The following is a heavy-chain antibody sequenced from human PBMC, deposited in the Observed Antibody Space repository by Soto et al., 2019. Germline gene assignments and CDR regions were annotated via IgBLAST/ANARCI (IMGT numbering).Heavy chain of an antibody. J-gene: IGHJ6*02. Sequence: SVKVSCKASGFTFTSSAVQWVRQARGQRLEWIGWIVVGSGNTNYAQKFQERVTIARDMSTSTAYMELSSLRSEDTAVYYCAAGDKYYYYYGMDVWGQGTTVTVSS. CDR3: AAGDKYYYYYGMDV. D-gene: IGHD2-15*01. CDR1: GFTFTSSA. CDR2: IVVGSGNT. V-gene: IGHV1-58*01.